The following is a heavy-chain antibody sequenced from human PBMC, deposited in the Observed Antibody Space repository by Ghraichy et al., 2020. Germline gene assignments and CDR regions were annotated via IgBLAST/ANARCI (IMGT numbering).Heavy chain of an antibody. D-gene: IGHD3-3*01. Sequence: SETLSLTCAVYGGSFSGYYWSWIRQPPGKGLEWIGEINHSGSTNYNPSLKSRVTISVDTSKNQFSLKLSSVTAADTAVYYCARGQTRFLEWLLRGRWFDPWGQGTLVTVSS. CDR3: ARGQTRFLEWLLRGRWFDP. CDR2: INHSGST. V-gene: IGHV4-34*01. J-gene: IGHJ5*02. CDR1: GGSFSGYY.